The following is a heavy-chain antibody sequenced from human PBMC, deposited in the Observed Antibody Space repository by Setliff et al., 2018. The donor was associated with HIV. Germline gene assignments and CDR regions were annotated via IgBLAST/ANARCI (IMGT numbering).Heavy chain of an antibody. V-gene: IGHV3-30*02. Sequence: GGSLRLSCAASGFTFSNYGMHWVRQAPGKGLEWVAFIRYDGSNKYYADSVKGRFTVSRDDSTNSLYLQMNSLKSEDTAVYYCARDTSRSDESAFDIWGQGTMVTVSS. J-gene: IGHJ3*02. CDR2: IRYDGSNK. CDR1: GFTFSNYG. D-gene: IGHD6-19*01. CDR3: ARDTSRSDESAFDI.